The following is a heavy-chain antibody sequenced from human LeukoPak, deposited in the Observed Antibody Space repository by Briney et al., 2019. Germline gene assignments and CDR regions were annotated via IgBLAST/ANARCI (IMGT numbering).Heavy chain of an antibody. D-gene: IGHD2/OR15-2a*01. Sequence: GGSLRLSCAASGFTVSSNYMSWVRQAPGEGLEWVSIIYSGGSTYYADSVKGRFTISRDNSKNTLYLQMNSLRAEDTAVYYCAKESFPYYFDYWGQGTLVTVSS. J-gene: IGHJ4*02. V-gene: IGHV3-53*05. CDR1: GFTVSSNY. CDR2: IYSGGST. CDR3: AKESFPYYFDY.